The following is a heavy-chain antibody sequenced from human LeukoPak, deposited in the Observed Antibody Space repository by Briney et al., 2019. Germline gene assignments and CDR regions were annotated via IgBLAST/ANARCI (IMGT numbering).Heavy chain of an antibody. CDR2: ISGDGSTT. J-gene: IGHJ4*02. CDR3: ARSQFDY. CDR1: GFAFSSYW. V-gene: IGHV3-74*01. Sequence: EGSLRLSCATSGFAFSSYWMLWVRQVPGKGLVWVSRISGDGSTTTYADSVKGRFTISRDNTNNILYLQMNSLRAEDTAIYYRARSQFDYWGQGILVTVTS.